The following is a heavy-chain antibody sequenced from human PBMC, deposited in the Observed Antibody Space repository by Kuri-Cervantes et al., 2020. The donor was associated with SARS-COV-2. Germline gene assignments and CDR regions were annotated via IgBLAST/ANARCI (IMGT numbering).Heavy chain of an antibody. J-gene: IGHJ6*03. CDR1: GFTFSSYS. Sequence: GESLKISCAASGFTFSSYSMNWVRQAPGKGLEWVSYISSSSSTIYYADSVKGRFTISRDNAKNSLYLQMSSLRAEDTAVYYCARYYSGSYYYYYYMDVWGKGTTVTVSS. V-gene: IGHV3-48*01. CDR3: ARYYSGSYYYYYYMDV. CDR2: ISSSSSTI. D-gene: IGHD1-26*01.